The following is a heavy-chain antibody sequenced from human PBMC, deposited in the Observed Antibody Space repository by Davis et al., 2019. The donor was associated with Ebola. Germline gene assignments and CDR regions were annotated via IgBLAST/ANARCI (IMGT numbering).Heavy chain of an antibody. CDR2: ISSASTYT. Sequence: GESLKISCAASGVAFDDYTMNWVRQAPGRGLEWVSSISSASTYTYYADSVKGRFTTSRDNAKNSLYLQINSLRAEDTAVYYCARDGEAFDSSGAYEVPFDYWGQGILVTVSS. CDR1: GVAFDDYT. V-gene: IGHV3-21*01. J-gene: IGHJ4*02. D-gene: IGHD3-22*01. CDR3: ARDGEAFDSSGAYEVPFDY.